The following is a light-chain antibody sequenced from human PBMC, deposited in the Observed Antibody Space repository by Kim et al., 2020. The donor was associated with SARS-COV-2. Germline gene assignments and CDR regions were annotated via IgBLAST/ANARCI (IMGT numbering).Light chain of an antibody. CDR2: GAS. V-gene: IGKV3-20*01. Sequence: EIVLTQSPGTLSLSPGERATLSCRASQSVTSNYLAWYQHKPGQAPRLLIYGASSRATGIPDRFSGSGSGTDFTLTISRLEPEDFAVYYCHQYGSSSSFGQGTKLEIK. J-gene: IGKJ2*01. CDR3: HQYGSSSS. CDR1: QSVTSNY.